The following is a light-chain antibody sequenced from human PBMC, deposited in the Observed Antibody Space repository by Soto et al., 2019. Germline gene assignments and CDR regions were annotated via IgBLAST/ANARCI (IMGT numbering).Light chain of an antibody. CDR2: KAS. CDR1: QTISSW. V-gene: IGKV1-5*03. Sequence: DIQMTQATSTLSASVGDRVTITCRASQTISSWVAWYQQKPGKAPKLLIYKASDLERVVPSRFSGGGSGTEFTLTISSLQPDDFATYYCQQYRGTFGPGTKVDVK. J-gene: IGKJ3*01. CDR3: QQYRGT.